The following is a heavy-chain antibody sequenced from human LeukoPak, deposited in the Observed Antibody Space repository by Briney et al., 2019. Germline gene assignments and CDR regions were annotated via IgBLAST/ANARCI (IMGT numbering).Heavy chain of an antibody. J-gene: IGHJ3*02. CDR1: GGSISSSSYY. D-gene: IGHD5-24*01. CDR3: ARDREMATGDAFDI. CDR2: IYSGGTT. V-gene: IGHV3-66*01. Sequence: PSETLSLTCTVSGGSISSSSYYWGWIRQPPGKGLEWVSVIYSGGTTYYADSVKGRFIISRDNSKNTLYLQMNSLRAEDTAVYYCARDREMATGDAFDIWGQGTMVTVSS.